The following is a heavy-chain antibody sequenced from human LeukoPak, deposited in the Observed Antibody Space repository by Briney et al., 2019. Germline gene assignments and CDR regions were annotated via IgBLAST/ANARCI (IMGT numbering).Heavy chain of an antibody. D-gene: IGHD2-15*01. CDR3: ARGWGEKGRCRGGTCNNPEFDY. J-gene: IGHJ4*02. CDR2: IKGSGSEK. Sequence: PGGSLRLSCVVSGFTFSDYWMNWVRQAPGKGLEWVANIKGSGSEKYYLDSVKGRFTISRDNSWNTLYLQMNSLTVEDTAMYYCARGWGEKGRCRGGTCNNPEFDYWGQGALVIVSS. V-gene: IGHV3-7*01. CDR1: GFTFSDYW.